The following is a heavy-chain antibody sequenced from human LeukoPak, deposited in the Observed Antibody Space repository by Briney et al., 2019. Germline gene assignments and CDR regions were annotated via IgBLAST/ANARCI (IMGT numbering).Heavy chain of an antibody. CDR3: ARGAGYNYPYYFDY. Sequence: GGSPRLSCAASGFTVSSNYMNWVRQAPGKGLEWVSVIYGGGNIYYADSVKGRFTISRDNSKNTLYLQMYSLRAEDTAVYYCARGAGYNYPYYFDYWGQGTLVTVSS. CDR1: GFTVSSNY. J-gene: IGHJ4*02. V-gene: IGHV3-53*01. D-gene: IGHD5-24*01. CDR2: IYGGGNI.